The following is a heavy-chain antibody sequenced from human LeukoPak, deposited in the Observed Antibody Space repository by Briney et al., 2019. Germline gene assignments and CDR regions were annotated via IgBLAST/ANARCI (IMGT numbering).Heavy chain of an antibody. Sequence: AGGSLRLSCAASGFTFSSCALTWVRQAPGKGLEWVSTITSSHDTTYYADSVKGRFTISKDNSKNTLYLQMNYLRAEDTAVYYCAKAVEGPAAMFALFDYWGQGTLVTVSS. CDR1: GFTFSSCA. V-gene: IGHV3-23*01. D-gene: IGHD2-2*01. CDR3: AKAVEGPAAMFALFDY. J-gene: IGHJ4*02. CDR2: ITSSHDTT.